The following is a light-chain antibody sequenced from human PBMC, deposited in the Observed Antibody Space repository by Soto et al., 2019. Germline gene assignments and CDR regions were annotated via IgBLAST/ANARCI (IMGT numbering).Light chain of an antibody. CDR3: QQSYITPGT. Sequence: DIQMTQSPSSLSAFVGDRVTITCRASQNVSTYLNWYQQKPGKAPKQLIFGASSLQSGVPSRFSGRGSGTDFTLSISSMQPEDFATYYCQQSYITPGTFGQGTNVEVK. V-gene: IGKV1-39*01. J-gene: IGKJ1*01. CDR1: QNVSTY. CDR2: GAS.